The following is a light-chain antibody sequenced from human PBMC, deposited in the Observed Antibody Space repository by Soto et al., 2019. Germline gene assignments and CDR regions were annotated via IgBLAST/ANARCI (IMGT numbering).Light chain of an antibody. CDR1: QSVSSN. Sequence: EIVITRSPPTRSVSPGERATLSCRLSQSVSSNLAWYQQKPGQAPRLLIYGAFTRATGIPARFSGSGSGTEFTLTISSLQSEDFAVYYCQQYNNWPSITFGQGTRLEI. V-gene: IGKV3-15*01. J-gene: IGKJ5*01. CDR2: GAF. CDR3: QQYNNWPSIT.